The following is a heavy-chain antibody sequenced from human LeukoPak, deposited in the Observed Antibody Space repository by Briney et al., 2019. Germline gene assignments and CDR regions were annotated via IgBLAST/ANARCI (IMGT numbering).Heavy chain of an antibody. CDR1: GYTFTGYY. Sequence: GASVKVSCKASGYTFTGYYMHWVRQAPGQGLEWMGRINPNSGGTNYAQKFQGRVTMTRDTSISTAYMELSRLRSDDTAVYYCARVYYGSGNTDYWGQGTLVTVSS. D-gene: IGHD3-10*01. V-gene: IGHV1-2*06. CDR3: ARVYYGSGNTDY. CDR2: INPNSGGT. J-gene: IGHJ4*02.